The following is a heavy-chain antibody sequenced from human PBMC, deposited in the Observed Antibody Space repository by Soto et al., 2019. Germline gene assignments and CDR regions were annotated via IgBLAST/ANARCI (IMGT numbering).Heavy chain of an antibody. CDR3: ARASKGGWLVGGGYYYYGMDV. CDR1: GYTFTSYD. D-gene: IGHD6-19*01. J-gene: IGHJ6*02. Sequence: QVQLVQSGAEVKKPGASVKVSCKASGYTFTSYDINWVRQATGQGLEWMGWMNPNSGNTGYAQKFQGRVTMTRNTSISTDYMELSSLRSEDTAVYYCARASKGGWLVGGGYYYYGMDVWGQGTTVTVSS. CDR2: MNPNSGNT. V-gene: IGHV1-8*01.